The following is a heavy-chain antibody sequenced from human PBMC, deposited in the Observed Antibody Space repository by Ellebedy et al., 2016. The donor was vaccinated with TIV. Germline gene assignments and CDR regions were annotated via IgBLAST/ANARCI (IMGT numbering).Heavy chain of an antibody. V-gene: IGHV5-51*01. CDR3: ARRSVYSYGPVDAFDI. J-gene: IGHJ3*02. CDR1: GYSFTSYW. D-gene: IGHD5-18*01. CDR2: IYPGDSDT. Sequence: GESLKISXKGSGYSFTSYWIGWVRQMPGKGLEWMGIIYPGDSDTRYSPSFQGQVTISADKSISTAYLQWSSLKASDTAMYYCARRSVYSYGPVDAFDIWGQGTMVTVSS.